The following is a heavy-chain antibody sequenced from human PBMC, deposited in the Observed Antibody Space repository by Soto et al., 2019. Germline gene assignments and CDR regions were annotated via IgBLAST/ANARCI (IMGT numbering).Heavy chain of an antibody. CDR1: GYTFSDYY. J-gene: IGHJ5*02. D-gene: IGHD3-10*01. V-gene: IGHV1-2*02. CDR2: INPNTGGT. CDR3: ARDRTSGWFDP. Sequence: ASVKVSCKASGYTFSDYYMNCVRQAPGQGLEWMGWINPNTGGTNYARKFQGRVTMTRDTSISTVFMELSSLRSDDTAVYYCARDRTSGWFDPWGQGTLVTVSS.